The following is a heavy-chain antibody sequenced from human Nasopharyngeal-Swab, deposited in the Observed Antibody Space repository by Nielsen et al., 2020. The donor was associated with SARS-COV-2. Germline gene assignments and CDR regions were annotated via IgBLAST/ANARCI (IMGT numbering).Heavy chain of an antibody. CDR3: ARDYGGEGDYYYGMDV. V-gene: IGHV1-46*01. CDR2: INPSGGST. D-gene: IGHD4-23*01. CDR1: GYTFTSYY. Sequence: ASVKVSCKASGYTFTSYYMHWVRQAPGQGLVWMGIINPSGGSTSYAQSFQGRVTMTRDTSTGTVYMKLSSLTSEDTAVYYCARDYGGEGDYYYGMDVWGQGTTVTVSS. J-gene: IGHJ6*02.